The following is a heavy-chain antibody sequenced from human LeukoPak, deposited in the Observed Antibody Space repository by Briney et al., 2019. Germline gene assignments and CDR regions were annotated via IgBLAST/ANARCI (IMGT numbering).Heavy chain of an antibody. Sequence: SETLSLTCAVYGGSFSGYYWSWIRQPPGKGLEWIGEINHSGSTNYNPSLKSRVTISVDTSKNQFSLKLSSVTAADTAVYYCARGVGDDYGDTNWFDPWGQGTLVTVSS. D-gene: IGHD4-17*01. V-gene: IGHV4-34*01. CDR2: INHSGST. CDR1: GGSFSGYY. CDR3: ARGVGDDYGDTNWFDP. J-gene: IGHJ5*02.